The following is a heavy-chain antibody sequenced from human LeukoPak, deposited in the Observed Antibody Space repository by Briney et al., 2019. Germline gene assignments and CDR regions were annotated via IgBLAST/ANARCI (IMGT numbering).Heavy chain of an antibody. D-gene: IGHD4-23*01. CDR1: GYTFTGYY. CDR3: ARDDYGGNFLIEC. CDR2: INPNSGDT. V-gene: IGHV1-2*02. Sequence: ASVKVSCKASGYTFTGYYMHWVRQAPGQGLEWMGWINPNSGDTSYAQKFQGRVTMTRNTSISTAYMELSRLRSDDTAVYFCARDDYGGNFLIECWGQGTLVTVSS. J-gene: IGHJ4*02.